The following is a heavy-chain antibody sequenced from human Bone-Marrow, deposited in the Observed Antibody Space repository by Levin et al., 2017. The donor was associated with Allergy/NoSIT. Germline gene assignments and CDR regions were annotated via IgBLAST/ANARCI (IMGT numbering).Heavy chain of an antibody. V-gene: IGHV4-38-2*02. CDR3: ARDLLNQDILTGYYLGDLYYYYGMDV. Sequence: SQTLSLTCTVSGYSISSGYYWGWIRQPPGKGLEWIGSIYHSGSTYYNPSLKSRVTISVDTSKNQFSLKLSSVTAADTAVYYCARDLLNQDILTGYYLGDLYYYYGMDVWGQGTTVTVSS. D-gene: IGHD3-9*01. J-gene: IGHJ6*02. CDR1: GYSISSGYY. CDR2: IYHSGST.